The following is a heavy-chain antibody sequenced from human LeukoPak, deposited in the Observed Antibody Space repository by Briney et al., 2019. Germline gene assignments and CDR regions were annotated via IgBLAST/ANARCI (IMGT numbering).Heavy chain of an antibody. CDR2: ISSSSSSYI. CDR3: ARDRSEDYGDYSCFDY. V-gene: IGHV3-21*01. J-gene: IGHJ4*02. D-gene: IGHD4-17*01. CDR1: GFTFSSYS. Sequence: TGGSLRLSCAASGFTFSSYSMNWVRQAPGKGLEWVSSISSSSSSYIYYADSVKGRFTISRDNAKNSLYLQMNSLRAEDTAVYYCARDRSEDYGDYSCFDYWGQGTLVTVSS.